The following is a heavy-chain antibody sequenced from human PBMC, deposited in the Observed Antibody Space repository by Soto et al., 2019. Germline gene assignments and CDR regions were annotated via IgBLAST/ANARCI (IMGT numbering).Heavy chain of an antibody. D-gene: IGHD1-1*01. CDR3: SKEAEESVNEPIPGDC. J-gene: IGHJ4*02. V-gene: IGHV3-23*04. CDR1: GFTFRNFA. Sequence: EAPLVESGGDLVQPRGSLRLSCAASGFTFRNFAMTWVRQAPGKGLEWVSGISGSGRMTYYAHSVKGRFTVSRDNSKNNLYLQMDSLRAEDTAVYYCSKEAEESVNEPIPGDCWGQGTVVTVSS. CDR2: ISGSGRMT.